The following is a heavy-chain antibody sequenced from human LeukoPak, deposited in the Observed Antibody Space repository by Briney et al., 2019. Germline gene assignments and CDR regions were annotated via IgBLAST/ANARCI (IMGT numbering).Heavy chain of an antibody. D-gene: IGHD5-18*01. V-gene: IGHV4-38-2*02. CDR2: IYYSGST. CDR1: GYSISSGYY. CDR3: ARGYSYGWHY. J-gene: IGHJ4*02. Sequence: PSETLSLTCTVSGYSISSGYYWGWIRQPPGKGLEWIGSIYYSGSTYYNPSLKSRVTISVDTSKNQFSLKLSSVTAADTAVYYCARGYSYGWHYWGQGTLVTVSS.